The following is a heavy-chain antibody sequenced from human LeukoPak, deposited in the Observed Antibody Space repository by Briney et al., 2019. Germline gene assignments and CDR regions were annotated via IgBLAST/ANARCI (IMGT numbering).Heavy chain of an antibody. CDR1: GYTFTGYA. D-gene: IGHD2-2*01. CDR3: ARDQVVVPAALNYYYYGMDV. J-gene: IGHJ6*02. CDR2: INTNTGNP. V-gene: IGHV7-4-1*02. Sequence: ASVKVSCKASGYTFTGYAMNWVRQAPGQGLEWMGWINTNTGNPTYAQGFTGRFVFSLDTSVSTAYLQISSLKAEDTAVYYCARDQVVVPAALNYYYYGMDVWGQGTTVTVSS.